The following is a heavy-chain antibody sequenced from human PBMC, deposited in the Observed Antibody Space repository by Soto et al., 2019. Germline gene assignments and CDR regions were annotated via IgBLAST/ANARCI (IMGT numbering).Heavy chain of an antibody. CDR3: APCLGGGNSCYFAC. CDR1: GFSLTTSDMG. J-gene: IGHJ4*02. D-gene: IGHD2-21*02. CDR2: IYWDDDK. V-gene: IGHV2-5*02. Sequence: QIALKESGPTLVKPTQTLTLTCTFSGFSLTTSDMGVGWVRQPPGKALEWLALIYWDDDKRYSPSLKSRLTITKATSKNQVVLTMTNMDPVDTATYYCAPCLGGGNSCYFACWGQGTLVTVSS.